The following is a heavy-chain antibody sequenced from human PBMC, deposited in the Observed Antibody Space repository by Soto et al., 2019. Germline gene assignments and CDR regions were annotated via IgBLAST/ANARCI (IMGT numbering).Heavy chain of an antibody. CDR3: ARGDTITFGGVIVQGL. J-gene: IGHJ4*02. V-gene: IGHV1-8*01. D-gene: IGHD3-16*02. Sequence: ASVKVSCKASGYTFTSYDITWVRQATGQGLEWMGWMNPNSGNTGYAQKFQGRVTMTRNTSISTAYMEPSSLRSEDTAVYYCARGDTITFGGVIVQGLWGQGTLVTVSS. CDR1: GYTFTSYD. CDR2: MNPNSGNT.